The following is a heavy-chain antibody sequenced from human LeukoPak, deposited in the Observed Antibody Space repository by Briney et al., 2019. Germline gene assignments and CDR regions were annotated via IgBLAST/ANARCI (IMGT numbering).Heavy chain of an antibody. CDR2: ISSSGSTI. CDR3: AKDKTHYYDSGGHYPKFDY. V-gene: IGHV3-48*01. CDR1: GFTFSTYS. D-gene: IGHD3-22*01. J-gene: IGHJ4*02. Sequence: PGGSLRLSCAASGFTFSTYSMNWVRQAPGRGLEWVSYISSSGSTIYYADSVKGRFTVSRDNSKNTLYMQMNSLRAEDTAVYYCAKDKTHYYDSGGHYPKFDYWGQGTLVSVSS.